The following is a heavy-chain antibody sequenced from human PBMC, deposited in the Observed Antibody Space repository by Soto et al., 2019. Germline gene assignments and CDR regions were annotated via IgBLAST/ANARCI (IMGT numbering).Heavy chain of an antibody. CDR1: GGSVSSGSYY. CDR2: SDYNGVT. D-gene: IGHD2-15*01. Sequence: SETLSLTCTVSGGSVSSGSYYWSEIRQPPGRGLEWIGKSDYNGVTYSNPSLKTRVTISRVTSKDQSYLKLTSVTAAHTALYYSGKVVGGATGNADSDSWRPGTLLTVSS. J-gene: IGHJ4*02. CDR3: GKVVGGATGNADSDS. V-gene: IGHV4-39*01.